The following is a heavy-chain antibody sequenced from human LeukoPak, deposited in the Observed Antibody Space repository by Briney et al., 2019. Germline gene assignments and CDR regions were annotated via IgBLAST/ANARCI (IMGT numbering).Heavy chain of an antibody. J-gene: IGHJ4*02. CDR1: VDFITAYY. CDR2: VYYSGST. V-gene: IGHV4-59*01. D-gene: IGHD7-27*01. CDR3: ASNTGTVFDY. Sequence: PSETLSLTCTVSVDFITAYYWSWIRQPPGQGREWIGYVYYSGSTEYNPSLRSRVTISLEMSKRQFSLNLTSVTAADTAVYYCASNTGTVFDYWGQGALVTVSS.